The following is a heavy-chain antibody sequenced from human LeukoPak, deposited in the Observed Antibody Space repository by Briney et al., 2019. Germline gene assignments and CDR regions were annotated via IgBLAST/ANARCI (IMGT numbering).Heavy chain of an antibody. D-gene: IGHD3-3*01. CDR3: ARGDDRITIFGVVIDPPDY. CDR2: ISSSSSYI. Sequence: GGSLRLSGAASGFTFSSYSMNWVRQAPGKGLEWVSSISSSSSYIYYADSVKGRFTISRDNAKNSLYLQMNSLRAEDTAVYYCARGDDRITIFGVVIDPPDYWGQGTLVTVSS. CDR1: GFTFSSYS. J-gene: IGHJ4*02. V-gene: IGHV3-21*01.